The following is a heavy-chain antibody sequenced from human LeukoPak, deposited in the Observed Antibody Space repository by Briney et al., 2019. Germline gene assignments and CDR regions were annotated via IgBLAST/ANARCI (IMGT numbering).Heavy chain of an antibody. Sequence: GGSLRLSCAASGFTFSDYYMSWIRQAPGKGLEWVSYISSSGSTIYYADSVKGRFTISRDNAKNSLYLQMNSLRAEDTAVYYCARERGGIAAAARGDWFDPWGQGTLVTVSS. CDR2: ISSSGSTI. CDR3: ARERGGIAAAARGDWFDP. CDR1: GFTFSDYY. D-gene: IGHD6-13*01. J-gene: IGHJ5*02. V-gene: IGHV3-11*01.